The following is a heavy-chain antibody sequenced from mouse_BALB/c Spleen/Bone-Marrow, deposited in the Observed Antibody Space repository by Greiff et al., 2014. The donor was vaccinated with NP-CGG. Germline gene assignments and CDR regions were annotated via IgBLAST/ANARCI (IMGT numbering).Heavy chain of an antibody. CDR3: TRVITAVLATRAMDY. J-gene: IGHJ4*01. CDR1: GYTFTSYW. Sequence: EVKLQESGTVLARPGASVKMSCKASGYTFTSYWMHWVKQRPGQGLEWIGAIYPGNSDTSYNQKFKGKAKLTAVTSTSTAYMELSSLTNEDSAVNYCTRVITAVLATRAMDYWGQGSSVTVSS. D-gene: IGHD1-1*01. CDR2: IYPGNSDT. V-gene: IGHV1-5*01.